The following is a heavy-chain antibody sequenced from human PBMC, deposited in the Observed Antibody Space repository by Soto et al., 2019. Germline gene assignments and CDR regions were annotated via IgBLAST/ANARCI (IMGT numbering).Heavy chain of an antibody. J-gene: IGHJ4*01. CDR3: AREGRSSNTMPGSSRSQSFDN. CDR1: GYTFSGYY. D-gene: IGHD2-2*01. CDR2: VNPNSGGT. Sequence: ASVKVSCKTSGYTFSGYYIHWVRQAPGQGLEWMGWVNPNSGGTNYAQKFQGRVTMTRDTSISTAYMELSRLTSDDTAVYYCAREGRSSNTMPGSSRSQSFDNWG. V-gene: IGHV1-2*02.